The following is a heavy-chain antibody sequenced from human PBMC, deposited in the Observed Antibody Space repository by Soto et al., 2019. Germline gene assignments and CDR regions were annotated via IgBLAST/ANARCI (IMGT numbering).Heavy chain of an antibody. Sequence: GGSLRLSCAASGFTFSSYAMSWVRQAPGKGLEWVSAISGSGGSTYYADSVKGRFTIPRDNSKNTLYLQMNSLRAEDTAVYYCAKPLGIRGGAFDIWGQGTMVTVSS. CDR2: ISGSGGST. CDR1: GFTFSSYA. V-gene: IGHV3-23*01. D-gene: IGHD7-27*01. J-gene: IGHJ3*02. CDR3: AKPLGIRGGAFDI.